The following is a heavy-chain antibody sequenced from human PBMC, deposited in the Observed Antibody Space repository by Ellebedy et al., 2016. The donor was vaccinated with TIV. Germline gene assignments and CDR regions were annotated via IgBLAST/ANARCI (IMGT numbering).Heavy chain of an antibody. CDR1: GFTFSGYY. CDR2: ISYTGDTR. D-gene: IGHD6-13*01. J-gene: IGHJ4*02. Sequence: PGGSLRLSCAGSGFTFSGYYISWIRQAPGKALEWVSYISYTGDTRHYADSVKGRFTISRDNAKNSLYLQMSSLRAEDTAVYYCGRLGVIAGAGASDYWGQGTLVIVSS. CDR3: GRLGVIAGAGASDY. V-gene: IGHV3-11*01.